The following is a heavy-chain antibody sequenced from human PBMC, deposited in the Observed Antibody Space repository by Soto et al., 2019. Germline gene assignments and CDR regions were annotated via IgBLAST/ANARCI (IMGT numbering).Heavy chain of an antibody. D-gene: IGHD3-10*02. V-gene: IGHV1-8*01. CDR2: MNPNSGNT. J-gene: IGHJ4*01. CDR3: ARGVPPRDY. CDR1: GYTFTSYD. Sequence: QAQLVQSGAEGKKPGASVKVSCKASGYTFTSYDISWVRQATGQGLEWMGWMNPNSGNTDYAQKLQGRVTMTSDTSINTAYMEVSSMRSDDTAVYFCARGVPPRDYWGQGSKVTVS.